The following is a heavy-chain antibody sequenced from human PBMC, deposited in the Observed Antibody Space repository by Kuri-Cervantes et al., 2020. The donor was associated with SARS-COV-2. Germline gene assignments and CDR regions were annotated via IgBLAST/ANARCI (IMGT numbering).Heavy chain of an antibody. Sequence: GESLKISCAASGFTFSSYWMSWVRQAPGKGLEWVANIKQDGSEKYYVDSVKGRFTISRDNAKNSLYLQMNSLRAEDTAVYYCARDDHDWGEGGAFDIWGQGTMVTVS. CDR3: ARDDHDWGEGGAFDI. J-gene: IGHJ3*02. V-gene: IGHV3-7*01. CDR1: GFTFSSYW. D-gene: IGHD7-27*01. CDR2: IKQDGSEK.